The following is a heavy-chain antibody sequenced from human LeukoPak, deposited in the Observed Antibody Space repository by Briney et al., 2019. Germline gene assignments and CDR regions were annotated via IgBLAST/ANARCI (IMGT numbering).Heavy chain of an antibody. Sequence: SETLSLTCAVYGGSFSGYYWSWIRQPPGKGLEWIGEINHSGSTNYNPSLKSRVTISVDTSKNQFSLKLSSVTAADTAVYYCARDIPPAYCSSTSCRTTPFDYWGQGTLVTVSS. V-gene: IGHV4-34*01. J-gene: IGHJ4*02. CDR1: GGSFSGYY. CDR3: ARDIPPAYCSSTSCRTTPFDY. D-gene: IGHD2-2*01. CDR2: INHSGST.